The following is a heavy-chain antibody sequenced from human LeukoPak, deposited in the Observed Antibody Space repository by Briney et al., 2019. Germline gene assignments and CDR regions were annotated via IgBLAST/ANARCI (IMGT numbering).Heavy chain of an antibody. V-gene: IGHV3-74*01. CDR1: GFTFSSYW. CDR3: ARSPGYCSGGSCPGYYYYGMDV. D-gene: IGHD2-15*01. Sequence: GGSLRLSCAASGFTFSSYWMHWVRQAPGKGLVWVSRINSDGSSTSYADSVKGRFTISRDNAKNTLYLQMNSLRAEDTAVYYCARSPGYCSGGSCPGYYYYGMDVWGQGTTVTVSS. CDR2: INSDGSST. J-gene: IGHJ6*02.